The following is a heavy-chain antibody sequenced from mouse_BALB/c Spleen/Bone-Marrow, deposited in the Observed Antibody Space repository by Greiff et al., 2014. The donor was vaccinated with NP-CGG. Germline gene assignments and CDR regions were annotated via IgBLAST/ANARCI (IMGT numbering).Heavy chain of an antibody. V-gene: IGHV1-82*01. Sequence: VQLVESGPELVKPGASVKISCTGSGYAFSSSWMSWVKQRPGQGLEWIGRIYPGDGDTNSNGRFKGKATLTADRSSNTAYMQLSSLTSVDSAVYFCARSAYYGSSYGAMDYWGQGTSVTVSS. CDR2: IYPGDGDT. D-gene: IGHD1-1*01. CDR1: GYAFSSSW. J-gene: IGHJ4*01. CDR3: ARSAYYGSSYGAMDY.